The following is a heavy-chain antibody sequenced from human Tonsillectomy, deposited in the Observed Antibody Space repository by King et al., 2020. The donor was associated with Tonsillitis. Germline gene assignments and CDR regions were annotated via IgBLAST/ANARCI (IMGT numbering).Heavy chain of an antibody. CDR1: GFTFSTSG. CDR2: INDNGGLT. D-gene: IGHD1-1*01. Sequence: VQLVESGGGVVQPGGSLRLSCSASGFTFSTSGLHRVRQAPGKGLEYVSSINDNGGLTHFSDAVRGRFTIARDNSKNTVYLQMNSLRDADTAVYSCVKDRTGAWAFDVWGQGTMVSVSS. CDR3: VKDRTGAWAFDV. J-gene: IGHJ3*01. V-gene: IGHV3-64D*06.